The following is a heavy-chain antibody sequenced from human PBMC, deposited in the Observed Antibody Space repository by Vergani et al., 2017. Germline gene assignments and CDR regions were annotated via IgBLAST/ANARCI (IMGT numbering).Heavy chain of an antibody. D-gene: IGHD2-8*01. Sequence: VQLVESGGGLVKPGGSLRLSCAGSGFTLSSHAMHWVRQSPEKGLVWVAVIWYDGSNKYYADSVKGRFTISRDNSKNTLYLQMNNLRAADTAVYYCARSGYCAHGVCYMTYYYYMDVWGKGTAVTVSS. V-gene: IGHV3-33*01. CDR1: GFTLSSHA. J-gene: IGHJ6*03. CDR2: IWYDGSNK. CDR3: ARSGYCAHGVCYMTYYYYMDV.